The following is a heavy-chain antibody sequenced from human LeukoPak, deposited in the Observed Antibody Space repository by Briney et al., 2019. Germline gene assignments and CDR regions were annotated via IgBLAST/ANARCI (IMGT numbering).Heavy chain of an antibody. J-gene: IGHJ4*02. D-gene: IGHD1-26*01. Sequence: SETLSLTCAVSGDSINSRSYYWAWIRQPPGKGLEWIGSIYHSESTYYNPSLKSRVTISVDTSKNQFSLKLSSVTAADTAVYYCARGGSGSYYTGPDYWGQGTLVTVSS. CDR2: IYHSEST. V-gene: IGHV4-39*07. CDR3: ARGGSGSYYTGPDY. CDR1: GDSINSRSYY.